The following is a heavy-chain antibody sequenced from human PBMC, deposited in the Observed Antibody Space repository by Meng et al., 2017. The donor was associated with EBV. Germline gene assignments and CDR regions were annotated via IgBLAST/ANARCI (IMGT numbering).Heavy chain of an antibody. CDR1: GFTFSNYG. CDR2: IWYDGTNE. CDR3: ARPTQPYSRAPLDY. D-gene: IGHD6-13*01. J-gene: IGHJ4*02. V-gene: IGHV3-33*01. Sequence: VQLMESGGCVVQPGRSLRVSCAASGFTFSNYGMHWVRQVPGKGLEWVAAIWYDGTNEYYAASVKGRFTISRDNSKNTVYLQMNSLRAEDTAVYFCARPTQPYSRAPLDYWGQGTLVTVSS.